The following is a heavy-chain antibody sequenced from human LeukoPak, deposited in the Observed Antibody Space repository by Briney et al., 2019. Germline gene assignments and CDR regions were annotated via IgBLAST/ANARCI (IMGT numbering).Heavy chain of an antibody. CDR3: ARGKRVGFGELFAFDI. Sequence: SETLSLTCAVSGGSISSGGYSWSWIRQPPGKGLEWIGYIYHSGSTYYNPSLKGRVTISVDRSKNQFSLKLSSVTAADTAVYYCARGKRVGFGELFAFDIWGQGTMVTVSS. J-gene: IGHJ3*02. CDR2: IYHSGST. V-gene: IGHV4-30-2*01. D-gene: IGHD3-10*01. CDR1: GGSISSGGYS.